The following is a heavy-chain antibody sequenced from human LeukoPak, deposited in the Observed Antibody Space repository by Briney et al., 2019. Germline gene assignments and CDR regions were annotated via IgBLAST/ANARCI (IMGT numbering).Heavy chain of an antibody. V-gene: IGHV3-48*01. Sequence: GRSLRLSCAASGFTFSSYSMNWVRQAPGKGLEWVSYISRSSSTIYYADSVKGRFTISRDNSKNTLYLQMNSLRAEDTAVYYCARSRRRELLRTYFDYWGQGTLVTVSS. CDR2: ISRSSSTI. CDR3: ARSRRRELLRTYFDY. CDR1: GFTFSSYS. J-gene: IGHJ4*02. D-gene: IGHD1-26*01.